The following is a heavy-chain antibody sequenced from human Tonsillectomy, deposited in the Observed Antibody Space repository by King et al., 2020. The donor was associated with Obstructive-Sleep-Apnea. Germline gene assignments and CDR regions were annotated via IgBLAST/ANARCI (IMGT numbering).Heavy chain of an antibody. D-gene: IGHD5-18*01. Sequence: VQLVESGGGLVQPGGSLKLSCAASGFTFSGSAMHWVRQASGKGLEWVGRIRSKANSYATAYAASVKDRITISRDDSKNTAYLQMNSLKTEDTAVDYCTRQERDRAMVNWGQGTLVSVSS. J-gene: IGHJ1*01. V-gene: IGHV3-73*02. CDR2: IRSKANSYAT. CDR3: TRQERDRAMVN. CDR1: GFTFSGSA.